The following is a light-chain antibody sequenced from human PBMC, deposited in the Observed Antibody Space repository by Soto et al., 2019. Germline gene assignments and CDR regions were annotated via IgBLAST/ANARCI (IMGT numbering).Light chain of an antibody. CDR1: DSIDNW. Sequence: DIHMAHSPSTLSASGGDTVTITFRASDSIDNWLAWYQQKPGKAPKLLIFAASTLVRGVPSRFSGRGSGTEFTLTISSLQADDYATFYCQQYHTDWTFGQGTKVDNK. V-gene: IGKV1-5*01. CDR2: AAS. J-gene: IGKJ1*01. CDR3: QQYHTDWT.